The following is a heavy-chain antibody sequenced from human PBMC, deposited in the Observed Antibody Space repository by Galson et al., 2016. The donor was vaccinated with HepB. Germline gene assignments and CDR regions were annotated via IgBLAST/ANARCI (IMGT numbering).Heavy chain of an antibody. D-gene: IGHD3-10*01. CDR2: ISDYNGNT. V-gene: IGHV1-18*01. CDR3: ARGANYFGP. Sequence: SVKVSCKASGFTFTSYDISWVRQTPGEGLEWLGRISDYNGNTNYAQNLQGRVTMTTDTSTSTAYMELRSLRSDDTAVYYCARGANYFGPWGQGTLVTVSS. CDR1: GFTFTSYD. J-gene: IGHJ5*02.